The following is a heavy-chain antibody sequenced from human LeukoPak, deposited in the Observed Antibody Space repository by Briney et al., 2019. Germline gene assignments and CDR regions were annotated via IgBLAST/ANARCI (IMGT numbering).Heavy chain of an antibody. V-gene: IGHV3-9*01. CDR2: ISWNSGSI. J-gene: IGHJ5*02. D-gene: IGHD3-22*01. CDR1: GFTFDDYA. CDR3: AKGVRYYYDSSGYGNWFDP. Sequence: HPGRSLRLSCAASGFTFDDYAMHWVRQAPGKGLEWVSGISWNSGSIGYADSVKGRFTISRDNAKNSLYLQMNSLRAEDTALYYCAKGVRYYYDSSGYGNWFDPWGQGTLVTVSS.